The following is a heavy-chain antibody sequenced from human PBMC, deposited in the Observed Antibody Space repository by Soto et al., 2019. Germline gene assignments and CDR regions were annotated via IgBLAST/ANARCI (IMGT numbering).Heavy chain of an antibody. CDR2: IYYSGST. CDR1: GGSISSYY. Sequence: SETLSLTCTVSGGSISSYYWSWIRQPPGKGLEWIGYIYYSGSTNYNPSLKSRVTISVDTSKNQFSLNLSSVTAADTAVYYCAGVRSSSLSYYFDYWGQGTLVTVSS. D-gene: IGHD6-13*01. CDR3: AGVRSSSLSYYFDY. V-gene: IGHV4-59*01. J-gene: IGHJ4*02.